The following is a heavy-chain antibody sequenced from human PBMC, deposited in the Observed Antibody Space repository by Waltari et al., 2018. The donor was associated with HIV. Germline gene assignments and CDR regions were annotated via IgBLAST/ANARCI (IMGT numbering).Heavy chain of an antibody. Sequence: EVQLVQSGAEVKKPGESLRISCQGSGYSFTNFWINWVRQLPGKGLEWLGRIDPSDAYTNYSPSFQGHVNISVDRSLKTAYLQWGSLKASDTAIYYCARLDTYCHDGSCFHYYYGMDVWGQGTAVIVSS. CDR2: IDPSDAYT. CDR3: ARLDTYCHDGSCFHYYYGMDV. CDR1: GYSFTNFW. V-gene: IGHV5-10-1*01. D-gene: IGHD3-10*01. J-gene: IGHJ6*02.